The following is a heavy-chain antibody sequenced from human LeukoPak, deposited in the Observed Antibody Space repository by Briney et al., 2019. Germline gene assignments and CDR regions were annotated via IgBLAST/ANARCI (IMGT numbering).Heavy chain of an antibody. CDR2: ISAYNGNT. V-gene: IGHV1-18*01. D-gene: IGHD2-2*01. CDR3: ARVKRGEPAANYYMDV. J-gene: IGHJ6*03. CDR1: GYTFTSYG. Sequence: ASVKVSCKAPGYTFTSYGISWVRQAPGQGLEWMGWISAYNGNTNYAQKLQGRVTMTTDTSTSTAYMELRSLRSDDTAVYYCARVKRGEPAANYYMDVWGKGTTVTVSS.